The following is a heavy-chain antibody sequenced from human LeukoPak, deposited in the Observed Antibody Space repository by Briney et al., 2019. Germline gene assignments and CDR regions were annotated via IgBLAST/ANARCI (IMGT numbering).Heavy chain of an antibody. V-gene: IGHV4-34*01. J-gene: IGHJ6*03. D-gene: IGHD6-13*01. Sequence: SETLSLTCAVYGGSFSGYYWSWIRQPPGKGLEWIEEINHSGSTNYNPSLKSRVTISVDTSKNQFSLKLSSVTAADTAVYYCARRHSSWYQYYYYMDVWGKGTTVTVSS. CDR2: INHSGST. CDR3: ARRHSSWYQYYYYMDV. CDR1: GGSFSGYY.